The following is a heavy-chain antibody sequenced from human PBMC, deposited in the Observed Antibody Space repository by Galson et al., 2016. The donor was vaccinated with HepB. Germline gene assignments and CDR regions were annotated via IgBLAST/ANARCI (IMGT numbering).Heavy chain of an antibody. CDR2: VFHSGTT. Sequence: ETLSLTCAVSGGSVSSHNWWSWVRQPPGKGLEWIGEVFHSGTTNYNPSLKSRVTILVDTSNNQFSLRLTSVTAADTALYYCARQYRGGPSDFWGQGTLVTVSS. J-gene: IGHJ4*02. CDR3: ARQYRGGPSDF. CDR1: GGSVSSHNW. V-gene: IGHV4-4*02. D-gene: IGHD5-12*01.